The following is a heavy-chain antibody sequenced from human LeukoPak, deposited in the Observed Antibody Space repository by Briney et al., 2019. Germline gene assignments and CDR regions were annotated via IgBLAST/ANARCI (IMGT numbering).Heavy chain of an antibody. V-gene: IGHV3-48*01. CDR2: IDGSSSTK. D-gene: IGHD3-9*01. CDR3: ARDPPYYDILTERGRNDY. Sequence: GGSLRLSCAASGFTFRTYSMNWVRQAPGKGLEWVSFIDGSSSTKYYADSVKGRFTISRDNAKNSLYLHMNSLRAEDTAVYYCARDPPYYDILTERGRNDYWGQGTLVTVSS. CDR1: GFTFRTYS. J-gene: IGHJ4*02.